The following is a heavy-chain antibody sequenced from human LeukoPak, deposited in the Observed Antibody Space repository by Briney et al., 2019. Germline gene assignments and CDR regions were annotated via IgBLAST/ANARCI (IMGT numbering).Heavy chain of an antibody. D-gene: IGHD3-16*01. CDR1: GHTFTGYY. CDR2: INPNSGGT. CDR3: ARGGFYY. V-gene: IGHV1-2*02. J-gene: IGHJ4*02. Sequence: ASVKVSCKAAGHTFTGYYMQWVRQAPGQGLEWMGWINPNSGGTNYAQKFQGRVTMTRDTSISTAYMELSRLSSDDTALYYCARGGFYYWGQGTLVTVSS.